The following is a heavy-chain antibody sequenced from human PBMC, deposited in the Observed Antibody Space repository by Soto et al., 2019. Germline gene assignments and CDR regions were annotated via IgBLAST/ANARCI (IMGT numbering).Heavy chain of an antibody. J-gene: IGHJ6*02. CDR3: ARDNQGYLYNGMDV. D-gene: IGHD3-16*02. CDR1: GASINFNY. V-gene: IGHV4-59*12. Sequence: SETLSLTCTVSGASINFNYCTWIRQPAGKGLEWIGSVYYGGNTKYNPSLQSRVTMSVDTSKNQFTLQLNSLTPADTAVYFCARDNQGYLYNGMDVWGQGTTVTVSS. CDR2: VYYGGNT.